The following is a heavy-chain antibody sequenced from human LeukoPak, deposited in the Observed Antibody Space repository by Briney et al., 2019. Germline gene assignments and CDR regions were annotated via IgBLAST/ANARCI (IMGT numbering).Heavy chain of an antibody. CDR1: GGTFSSYA. Sequence: SVKVSCKASGGTFSSYAISWVRQAPGQGLEWMGGIIPIFGTANYARKFQGRVTITADESTSTAYMELSSLRSEDTAVYYCARGGSGSYFSWLDPWGQGTLVTVSS. V-gene: IGHV1-69*01. CDR2: IIPIFGTA. CDR3: ARGGSGSYFSWLDP. J-gene: IGHJ5*02. D-gene: IGHD3-10*01.